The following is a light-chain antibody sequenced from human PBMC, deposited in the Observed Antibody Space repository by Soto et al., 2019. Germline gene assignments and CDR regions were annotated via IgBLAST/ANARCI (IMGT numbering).Light chain of an antibody. V-gene: IGKV1-5*01. CDR3: QQYNSYPLT. CDR2: DAS. Sequence: DIQMTQSPSTLSASVGDRVTITCRASQSITSWLAWYQQKPGKAPKLLIYDASSLESGVPSRFSGSGSRTEFTLTVRGLQSDDFATYYCQQYNSYPLTFGGGTKVEIK. CDR1: QSITSW. J-gene: IGKJ4*02.